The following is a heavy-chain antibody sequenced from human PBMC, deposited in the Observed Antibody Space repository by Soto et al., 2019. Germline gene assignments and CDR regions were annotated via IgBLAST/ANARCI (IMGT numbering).Heavy chain of an antibody. CDR3: AQVLYSGSYSQDYDFDY. D-gene: IGHD1-26*01. J-gene: IGHJ4*02. V-gene: IGHV3-30*18. CDR1: GFTVTSYG. CDR2: ISYDGNKK. Sequence: QVQLVESGGGVVQPGRSLRLSCAASGFTVTSYGMHWVRQAPGKGLEWVAVISYDGNKKYYADSVKGRFTISRDSSQNTVYLQMNSLRADDTAVDYCAQVLYSGSYSQDYDFDYWGQGTLVTVSS.